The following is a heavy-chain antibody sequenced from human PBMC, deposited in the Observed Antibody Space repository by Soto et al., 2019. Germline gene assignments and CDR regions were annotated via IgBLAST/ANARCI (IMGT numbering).Heavy chain of an antibody. CDR1: GYGFTAYG. CDR2: TTTYNGNT. Sequence: QVQLVQSGAEVKKPGASVKVSCKTSGYGFTAYGITWVRQAPGQGFEWMGRTTTYNGNTKYAQKVQGRVTMTTDTSTSTAYMELRSLRFYDTAVYYCARDNGQWLVGWGQGTLVTVSS. D-gene: IGHD6-19*01. CDR3: ARDNGQWLVG. V-gene: IGHV1-18*01. J-gene: IGHJ4*02.